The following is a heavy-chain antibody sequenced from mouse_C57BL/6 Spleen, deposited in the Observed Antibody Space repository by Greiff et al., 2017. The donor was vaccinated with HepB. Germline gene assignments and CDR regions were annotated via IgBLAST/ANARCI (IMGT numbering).Heavy chain of an antibody. V-gene: IGHV1-39*01. CDR2: INPNYGTT. J-gene: IGHJ4*01. CDR3: ARSAGDDYDEGPYYAMDY. Sequence: EVQLQQSGPELVKPGASVKISCKASGYSFTDYNMNWVKQSNGKSLEWIGVINPNYGTTSYNQKFKGKATLTVDQSSSTAYMQLNSLTSEDSAVYYCARSAGDDYDEGPYYAMDYWGQGTSVTVSS. D-gene: IGHD2-4*01. CDR1: GYSFTDYN.